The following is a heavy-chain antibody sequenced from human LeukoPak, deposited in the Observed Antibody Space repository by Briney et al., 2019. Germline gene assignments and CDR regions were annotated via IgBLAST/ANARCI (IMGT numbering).Heavy chain of an antibody. V-gene: IGHV3-30*18. CDR2: ISYDGSNK. D-gene: IGHD3-3*02. Sequence: GRSLRLSCAASGFTFSSYGMHWVRQAPGKGLEWVAVISYDGSNKYYADSVKGRFTISRDNSKNTLYLQMNSLRAEDTAVYYCANPSILGYYYMDVWGKGTTVTVSS. CDR3: ANPSILGYYYMDV. J-gene: IGHJ6*03. CDR1: GFTFSSYG.